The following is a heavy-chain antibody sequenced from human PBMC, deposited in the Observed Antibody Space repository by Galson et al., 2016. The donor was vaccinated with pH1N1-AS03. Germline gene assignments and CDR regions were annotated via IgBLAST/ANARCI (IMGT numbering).Heavy chain of an antibody. CDR1: GFTFSMSY. CDR2: ISNDGRNV. D-gene: IGHD2-2*01. Sequence: SLRLSCAASGFTFSMSYIHWVRQAPGKGLEWVSRISNDGRNVRYADFVKGRFAVSRDNAKNTVFLQMNSLRADVTAVYFCARRNPNPNFAIWYQHDYGMDVWGQGTTVTVSS. J-gene: IGHJ6*02. V-gene: IGHV3-74*01. CDR3: ARRNPNPNFAIWYQHDYGMDV.